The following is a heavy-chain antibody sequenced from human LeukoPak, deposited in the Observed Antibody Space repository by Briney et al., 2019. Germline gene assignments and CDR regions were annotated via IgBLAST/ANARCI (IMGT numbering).Heavy chain of an antibody. CDR1: GFTFTTFW. V-gene: IGHV3-74*01. CDR3: ARAIAVADAFDI. D-gene: IGHD6-19*01. Sequence: GGSLRLSCAASGFTFTTFWMNWVRQAPGEGLVWVSLINTDGRTTTYADSVKGRFTISRDNAKNSLYLQMNSLRAEDTAVYYCARAIAVADAFDIWGQGTMVTVSS. CDR2: INTDGRTT. J-gene: IGHJ3*02.